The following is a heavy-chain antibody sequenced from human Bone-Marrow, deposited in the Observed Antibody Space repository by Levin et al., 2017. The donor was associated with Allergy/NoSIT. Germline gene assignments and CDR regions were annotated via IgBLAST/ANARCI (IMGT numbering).Heavy chain of an antibody. D-gene: IGHD3-3*01. V-gene: IGHV3-30-3*01. CDR1: GFTFSSYA. CDR3: ARDYDFWSGYLPYYYYGMDV. Sequence: GGSLRLSCAASGFTFSSYAMHWVRQAPGKGLEWVAVISYDGSNKYYADSVKGRFTISRDNSKNTLYLQMNSLRAEDTAVYYCARDYDFWSGYLPYYYYGMDVWGQGITVTVSS. CDR2: ISYDGSNK. J-gene: IGHJ6*02.